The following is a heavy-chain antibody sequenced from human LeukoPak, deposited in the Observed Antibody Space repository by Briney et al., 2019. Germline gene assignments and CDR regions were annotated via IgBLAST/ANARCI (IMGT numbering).Heavy chain of an antibody. Sequence: GGSLRLSCAASGFIFNSHSMNWVRQAPGKGLEWVSSISSTSSYIYYADSVKSRFTISRDNAKNSLYLQMNSLRAEDTAVYYCARGVLGSGSLPFDYWGQGTLVTVSS. CDR3: ARGVLGSGSLPFDY. CDR1: GFIFNSHS. CDR2: ISSTSSYI. D-gene: IGHD3-10*01. V-gene: IGHV3-21*04. J-gene: IGHJ4*02.